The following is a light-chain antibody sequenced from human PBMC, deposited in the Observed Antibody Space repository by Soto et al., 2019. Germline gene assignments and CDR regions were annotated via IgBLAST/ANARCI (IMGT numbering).Light chain of an antibody. Sequence: EIVMTQSPATLSVSPGERATLSCRASQSLSSDLAWYQQKPGQAPRLLMYGASTRAAGVPGRFSGTGSGTEFTLTISSLQSEEFAVYYCQQYNNWPRTFGQGTKVDI. CDR2: GAS. CDR3: QQYNNWPRT. J-gene: IGKJ1*01. CDR1: QSLSSD. V-gene: IGKV3-15*01.